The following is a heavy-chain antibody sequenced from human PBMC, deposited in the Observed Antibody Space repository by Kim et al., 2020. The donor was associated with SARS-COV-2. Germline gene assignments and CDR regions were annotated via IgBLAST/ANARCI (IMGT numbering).Heavy chain of an antibody. CDR1: GFTFSSYG. D-gene: IGHD3-3*01. CDR2: ISYDGSNK. V-gene: IGHV3-30*18. J-gene: IGHJ6*02. CDR3: AKNRAVAIFGVVTRYYGMDV. Sequence: GGSLRLSCAAPGFTFSSYGMHWVRQAPGKGLEWVAVISYDGSNKYYADSVKGRFTISRDNSKNTLYLQINSLRAEDTAVYYCAKNRAVAIFGVVTRYYGMDVWGQGTTVTVSS.